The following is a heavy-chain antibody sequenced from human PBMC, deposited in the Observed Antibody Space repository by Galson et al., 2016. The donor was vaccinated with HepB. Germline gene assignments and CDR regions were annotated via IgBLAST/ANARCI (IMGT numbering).Heavy chain of an antibody. D-gene: IGHD1-14*01. CDR3: ARHHAGWFDH. CDR1: GAPISEYY. V-gene: IGHV4-59*01. CDR2: IYYNVRA. Sequence: SETLSLTCAVSGAPISEYYWSWIRQTPGKGLEWIGYIYYNVRATYNPSLRSRVTLSVDTSKNQLSLRLKSVSAADTAVYYCARHHAGWFDHWGLGTLVTVSS. J-gene: IGHJ5*02.